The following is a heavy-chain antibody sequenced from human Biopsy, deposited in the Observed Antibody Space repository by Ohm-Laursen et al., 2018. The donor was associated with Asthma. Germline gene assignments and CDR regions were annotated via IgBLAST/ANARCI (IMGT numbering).Heavy chain of an antibody. J-gene: IGHJ5*01. CDR3: ARDLSGYCTSSACYGFDS. V-gene: IGHV4-31*02. CDR1: GGSISSSSYY. Sequence: TLSLTCTVSGGSISSSSYYWGWIRQPPGKGLEWIGYIYYSGTTYYNPSLKSRLTISVDMSKNQFILHLTSVTAADTAVYYCARDLSGYCTSSACYGFDSWGQGTLVTVSS. CDR2: IYYSGTT. D-gene: IGHD2-8*01.